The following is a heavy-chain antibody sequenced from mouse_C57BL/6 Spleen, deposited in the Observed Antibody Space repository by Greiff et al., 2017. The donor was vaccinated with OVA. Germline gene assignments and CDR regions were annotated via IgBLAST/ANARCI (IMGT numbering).Heavy chain of an antibody. CDR1: GYTFTSYW. J-gene: IGHJ4*01. CDR3: ASPLYYYGSAMDY. CDR2: INPSSGYT. D-gene: IGHD1-1*01. Sequence: VQLQQSGAELAKPGASVKLSCKASGYTFTSYWMHWVKQRPGQGLEWIGYINPSSGYTKYNQKFKDKATLTADKSSSTAYMQLSSLTYEDSAVYYCASPLYYYGSAMDYWGQGTSVTVSS. V-gene: IGHV1-7*01.